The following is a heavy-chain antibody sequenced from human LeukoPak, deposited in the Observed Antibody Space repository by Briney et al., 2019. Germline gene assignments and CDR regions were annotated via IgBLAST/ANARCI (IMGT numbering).Heavy chain of an antibody. CDR3: ARAVRGDYGLGAFDI. D-gene: IGHD4-17*01. CDR2: INPSGGST. V-gene: IGHV1-46*01. J-gene: IGHJ3*02. CDR1: GYTFTSYY. Sequence: ASVKVSCKASGYTFTSYYMHWVRQAPGQGLEWMGIINPSGGSTSYAHKFQGRVTMTRDTSTSTVYMELSSLRSEDTAVYYCARAVRGDYGLGAFDIWGQGTTVTVSS.